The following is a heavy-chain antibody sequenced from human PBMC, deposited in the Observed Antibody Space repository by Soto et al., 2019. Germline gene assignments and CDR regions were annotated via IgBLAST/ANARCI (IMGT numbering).Heavy chain of an antibody. J-gene: IGHJ4*02. D-gene: IGHD6-19*01. CDR2: ISGNGDSA. CDR1: GFTFSNYA. V-gene: IGHV3-23*01. CDR3: AKEGPAVAGTKYFDY. Sequence: GSLRLSCAASGFTFSNYAMTWVRQAPGKGLEWVSGISGNGDSAYYADFLKGRFTISRDNSKNTLYLQMNSLRVEDTAVYYCAKEGPAVAGTKYFDYWGQGTLVTVSS.